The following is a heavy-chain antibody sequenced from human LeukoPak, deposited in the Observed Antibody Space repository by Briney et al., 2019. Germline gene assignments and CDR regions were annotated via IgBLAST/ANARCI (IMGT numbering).Heavy chain of an antibody. CDR1: GFTFSIYS. CDR3: ARQVSNIAVAGMCNY. D-gene: IGHD6-19*01. V-gene: IGHV3-48*02. J-gene: IGHJ4*02. CDR2: ISSSSSTI. Sequence: GGSLRLSCAASGFTFSIYSMNWVRQAPGKGLEWVPYISSSSSTIYYADSVKGRFTISRDNAKNSLYLQMNSLREEDTAVYYCARQVSNIAVAGMCNYWGQGTLVTVSS.